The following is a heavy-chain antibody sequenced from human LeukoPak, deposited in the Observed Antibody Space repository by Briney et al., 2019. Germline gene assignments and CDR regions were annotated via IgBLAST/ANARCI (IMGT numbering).Heavy chain of an antibody. J-gene: IGHJ5*02. CDR3: ARDALLWFGELSDWFDP. CDR2: IYTSGST. Sequence: PSETLSLTCTVSGGSISSYYWSWIRQPARKGLEWIGRIYTSGSTNYNPSLKSRVTMSVDTSKNQFSLKLSSVTAADTAVYYCARDALLWFGELSDWFDPWGQGTLVTVSS. D-gene: IGHD3-10*01. CDR1: GGSISSYY. V-gene: IGHV4-4*07.